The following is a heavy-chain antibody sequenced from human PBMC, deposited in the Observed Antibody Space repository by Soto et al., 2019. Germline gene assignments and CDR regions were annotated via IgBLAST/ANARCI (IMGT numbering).Heavy chain of an antibody. V-gene: IGHV1-69*12. D-gene: IGHD4-17*01. J-gene: IGHJ6*02. CDR2: IIPVFGTA. CDR1: GGSLSNYG. Sequence: QVQLVQSGAEVKKPGSSVKVSCKASGGSLSNYGISWVRQAPGQGLEWMGGIIPVFGTANYAQKFQGRVTITADEYTNIVYMDVTSLRSEDTAVYYCARGDATKIVVTTYSAMDVWGQGTTVTVSS. CDR3: ARGDATKIVVTTYSAMDV.